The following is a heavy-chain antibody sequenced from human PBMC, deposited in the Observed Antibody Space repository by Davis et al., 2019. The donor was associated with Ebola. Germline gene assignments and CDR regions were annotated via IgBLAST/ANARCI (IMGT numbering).Heavy chain of an antibody. V-gene: IGHV4-34*01. Sequence: SETLSLTCAVYGGSFSGYYWSWIRQPPGKGPEWIGEINHSGSTNYNPSLKSRVTISVDTSKNQFSLKLSSVTAADTAVYYCARGVRYYYGSGRPYYYYGMDVWGQGTTVTVSS. CDR2: INHSGST. CDR3: ARGVRYYYGSGRPYYYYGMDV. CDR1: GGSFSGYY. J-gene: IGHJ6*02. D-gene: IGHD3-10*01.